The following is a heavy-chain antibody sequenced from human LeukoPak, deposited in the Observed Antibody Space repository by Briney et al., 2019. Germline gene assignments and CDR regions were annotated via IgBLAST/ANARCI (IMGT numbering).Heavy chain of an antibody. CDR2: ISSSSYI. J-gene: IGHJ3*02. CDR1: GFTFSSYS. CDR3: ALDYYDSSGTRAGGAFDI. Sequence: GGSLRLSCAASGFTFSSYSMNWVRQAPGKGLEWVSSISSSSYIYYADSVKGLFTITRDNTKNSLYLQMNSLRAEDTAVYYCALDYYDSSGTRAGGAFDIWGQGTMVTVSS. V-gene: IGHV3-21*01. D-gene: IGHD3-22*01.